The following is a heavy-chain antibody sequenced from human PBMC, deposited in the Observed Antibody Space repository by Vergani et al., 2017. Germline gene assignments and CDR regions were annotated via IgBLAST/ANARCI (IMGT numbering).Heavy chain of an antibody. D-gene: IGHD3-22*01. CDR1: GASIRSSNYY. CDR2: ISGSGGST. Sequence: QLQESGPGLVKPSATLSLTCSVSGASIRSSNYYWGWVRQAPGKGLEWVSAISGSGGSTYYADSVKGRFTISRDNSKNTLYLQMNSLRAEDTAVYYCAKGHMVTMIVVVITPFGDWGQGTLVTVSS. CDR3: AKGHMVTMIVVVITPFGD. V-gene: IGHV3-23*01. J-gene: IGHJ4*02.